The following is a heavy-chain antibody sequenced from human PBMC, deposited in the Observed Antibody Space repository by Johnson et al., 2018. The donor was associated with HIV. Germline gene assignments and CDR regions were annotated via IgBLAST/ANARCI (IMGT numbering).Heavy chain of an antibody. CDR1: GFTFSSYG. Sequence: QVQVVESGGGLVQPGRSLRLSCAASGFTFSSYGMHWVRQAPGKGLEWVAVISYDGSNKYYADSVKGRFTISRDNSKNTLYLEMNSLRAEDTAVYYCTRLPSGYSRDAFDIWGQGTMGTVSS. J-gene: IGHJ3*02. V-gene: IGHV3-30*03. CDR2: ISYDGSNK. D-gene: IGHD5-18*01. CDR3: TRLPSGYSRDAFDI.